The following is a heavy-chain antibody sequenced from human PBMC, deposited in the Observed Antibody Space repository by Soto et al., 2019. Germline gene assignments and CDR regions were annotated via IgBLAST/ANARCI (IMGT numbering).Heavy chain of an antibody. V-gene: IGHV1-24*01. J-gene: IGHJ5*02. CDR1: GNTLTEFS. CDR3: SIQFGGSSLNYLGP. CDR2: LDPEDGRK. D-gene: IGHD1-26*01. Sequence: ASVKVSCKVSGNTLTEFSIHWVRQAPGKGLEWVGGLDPEDGRKIYSQAFQGRFTMAEDTSTGTPYMELTGLRSDDTAMYYCSIQFGGSSLNYLGPWGQGTLVTVSS.